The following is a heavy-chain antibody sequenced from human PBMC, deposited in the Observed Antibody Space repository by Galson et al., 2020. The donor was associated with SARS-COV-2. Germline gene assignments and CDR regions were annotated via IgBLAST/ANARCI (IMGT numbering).Heavy chain of an antibody. CDR2: IYYSGST. J-gene: IGHJ4*02. CDR3: ARVLYYYDSSGYYEVERKYYFDY. CDR1: GGSISSGGYY. Sequence: SETLSLTCTVSGGSISSGGYYWRWIRPHPGKGLEWIGYIYYSGSTYYNPSLKSRVTISVDTSKNQFSLKLSSVTAADTAVYYCARVLYYYDSSGYYEVERKYYFDYWGQGTLVTVSS. D-gene: IGHD3-22*01. V-gene: IGHV4-31*03.